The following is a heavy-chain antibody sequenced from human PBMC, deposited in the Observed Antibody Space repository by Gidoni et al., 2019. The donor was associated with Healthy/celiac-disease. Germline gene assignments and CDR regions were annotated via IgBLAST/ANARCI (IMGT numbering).Heavy chain of an antibody. CDR1: GGSISSSSYY. D-gene: IGHD6-19*01. V-gene: IGHV4-39*01. J-gene: IGHJ4*02. Sequence: QLQLQESGPGLVKPSETLSLTCTVPGGSISSSSYYWGWIRQPPGKGLEWIGSIYYSGSTYYNPSLKSRVTISVDTSKNQFSLKLSSVTAADTAVYYCARHSGPYSSGGFDYWGQGTLVTVSS. CDR2: IYYSGST. CDR3: ARHSGPYSSGGFDY.